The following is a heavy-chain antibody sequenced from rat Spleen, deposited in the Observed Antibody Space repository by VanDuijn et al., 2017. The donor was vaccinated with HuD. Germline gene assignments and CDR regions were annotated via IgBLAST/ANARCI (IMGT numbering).Heavy chain of an antibody. D-gene: IGHD4-3*01. V-gene: IGHV2-72*01. CDR3: ARHLREASGVMDV. CDR1: GFSLITNS. CDR2: IWAGGGT. J-gene: IGHJ4*01. Sequence: QVQLKESGPGLVQPSQTLSLTCTVSGFSLITNSVHWVRQPPGKGLDRMGGIWAGGGTNYNSAVQSRLSISRDPSKSHIFLKMNRLQPEDTGTYYCARHLREASGVMDVWGQGASVTVSS.